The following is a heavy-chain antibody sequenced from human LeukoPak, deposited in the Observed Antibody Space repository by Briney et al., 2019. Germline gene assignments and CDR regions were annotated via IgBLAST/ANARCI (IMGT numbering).Heavy chain of an antibody. Sequence: PGGSLRLSCAASGLTVSSNYMSWVRHAPGKGLEWVSGINWNGGSTGYADSVKGRFTISRDNAKNSLYLRMNSLRAEDTALYYCARGGSTGWYSFDYWGQGTLVTVSS. CDR1: GLTVSSNY. CDR3: ARGGSTGWYSFDY. V-gene: IGHV3-20*04. J-gene: IGHJ4*02. D-gene: IGHD6-19*01. CDR2: INWNGGST.